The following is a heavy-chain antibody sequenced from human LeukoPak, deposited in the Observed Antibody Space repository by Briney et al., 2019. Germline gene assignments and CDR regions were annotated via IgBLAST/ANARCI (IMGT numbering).Heavy chain of an antibody. CDR1: GFTFSSYA. J-gene: IGHJ4*02. CDR2: ISGSGGST. D-gene: IGHD3-3*01. CDR3: ARPYYDFWSGYFDYFDY. V-gene: IGHV3-23*01. Sequence: PGGSLRLSCAASGFTFSSYAMSWVRQAPGKGLEWVSAISGSGGSTYYADSVKGRFTISRDNAKNSLYLQMNSLRAEDTAVYYCARPYYDFWSGYFDYFDYWGQGTLVTVSS.